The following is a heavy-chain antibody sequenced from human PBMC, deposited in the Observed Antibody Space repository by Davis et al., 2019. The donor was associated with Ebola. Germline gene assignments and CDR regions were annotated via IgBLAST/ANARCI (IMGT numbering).Heavy chain of an antibody. CDR2: LGTSADT. J-gene: IGHJ6*04. D-gene: IGHD5-24*01. CDR3: ARDKASRVNYSNYGMDV. Sequence: GGSLRLSCAASGFVFRNYVMSWVRQAPGKGLEWVSTLGTSADTYYADSVKGRFTISRDNAKNTLYLQMNSLRAEDTAVYYCARDKASRVNYSNYGMDVWGKGTTVTVSS. CDR1: GFVFRNYV. V-gene: IGHV3-23*01.